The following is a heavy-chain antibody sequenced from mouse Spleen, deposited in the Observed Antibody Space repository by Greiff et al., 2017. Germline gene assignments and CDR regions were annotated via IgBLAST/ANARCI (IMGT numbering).Heavy chain of an antibody. D-gene: IGHD1-1*01. CDR1: GFTFSSYG. CDR3: ARHRGYGSSYYFDY. Sequence: DVHLVESGGDLVKPGGSLKLSCAASGFTFSSYGMSWVRQTPDKRLEWVATISSDGSYTYYPDSVKGRFTISRDNAKNTLYLQMSSLKSEDTAMYYCARHRGYGSSYYFDYWGQGTTLTVSS. V-gene: IGHV5-6*01. J-gene: IGHJ2*01. CDR2: ISSDGSYT.